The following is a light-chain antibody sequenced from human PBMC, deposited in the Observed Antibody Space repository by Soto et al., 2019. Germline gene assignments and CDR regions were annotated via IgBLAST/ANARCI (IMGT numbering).Light chain of an antibody. Sequence: QSALTQPASVSGSPGQSVTISCTGTNSDIGGYNYVSWYQHHPGKAPKLMIFEVSNRPSGVPNRFFGSKSGSTASLTNSGLQAEDEADYYCNSYTSTTTRVIFGGGTKLTVL. CDR3: NSYTSTTTRVI. CDR2: EVS. J-gene: IGLJ2*01. CDR1: NSDIGGYNY. V-gene: IGLV2-14*01.